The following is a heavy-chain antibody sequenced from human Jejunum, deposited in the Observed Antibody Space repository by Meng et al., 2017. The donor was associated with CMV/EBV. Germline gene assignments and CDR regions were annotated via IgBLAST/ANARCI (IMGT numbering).Heavy chain of an antibody. CDR3: ARLSSYSSAYGY. CDR2: VSPNSDNA. V-gene: IGHV1-8*03. CDR1: GYAFMTYD. Sequence: KTSGYAFMTYDINWGRQAPGQGLEWMGWVSPNSDNAGYAQRFQGRVTFSRNSAISTAYMEVSSLTYEDTAVYYCARLSSYSSAYGYWGQGTLVTVSS. D-gene: IGHD5-18*01. J-gene: IGHJ4*02.